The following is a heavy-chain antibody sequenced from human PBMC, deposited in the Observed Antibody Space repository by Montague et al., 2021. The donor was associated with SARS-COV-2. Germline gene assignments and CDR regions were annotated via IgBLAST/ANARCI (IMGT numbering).Heavy chain of an antibody. CDR3: TRGIDSYKTGY. Sequence: SETLSLTCTVSDGSVISTYPHWHWVRQSPGRGLEWIGGYLFHIDTADYHASLRSRVTISVDTSKNPFSLKLTSVTAADTAVYYCTRGIDSYKTGYWGQGIQVTVSS. D-gene: IGHD6-13*01. CDR2: LFHIDTA. V-gene: IGHV4-61*01. J-gene: IGHJ4*02. CDR1: DGSVISTYPH.